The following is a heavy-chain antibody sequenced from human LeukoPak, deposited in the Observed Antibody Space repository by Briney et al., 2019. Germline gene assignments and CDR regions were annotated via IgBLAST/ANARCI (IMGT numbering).Heavy chain of an antibody. Sequence: ASVKVSCKASGYTFTGYYMHWVRQAPGQGLEGMGWINPNSGGTNYAQKFQGRVPMTRDTSISTAYMELSRLRSDDTAVYYCAREGAIVSSPHFDYWGQGTLVTVSS. D-gene: IGHD5/OR15-5a*01. J-gene: IGHJ4*02. CDR3: AREGAIVSSPHFDY. V-gene: IGHV1-2*02. CDR1: GYTFTGYY. CDR2: INPNSGGT.